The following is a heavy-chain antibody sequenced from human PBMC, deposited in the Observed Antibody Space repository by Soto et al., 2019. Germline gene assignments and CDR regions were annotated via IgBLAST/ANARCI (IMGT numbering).Heavy chain of an antibody. CDR3: ARDRGYFGGGSCPCNFDY. V-gene: IGHV3-21*01. CDR2: ISSSSSYI. D-gene: IGHD2-15*01. Sequence: EVQLVESGGGLVKPGGSLRLSCAASGFTFSSYSMNWVRQAPGKGLEWVSSISSSSSYIYYADSVKGRFTISRDNAKNARYLQMNSLRAEATAVYYCARDRGYFGGGSCPCNFDYWGQGTLVTVSS. CDR1: GFTFSSYS. J-gene: IGHJ4*02.